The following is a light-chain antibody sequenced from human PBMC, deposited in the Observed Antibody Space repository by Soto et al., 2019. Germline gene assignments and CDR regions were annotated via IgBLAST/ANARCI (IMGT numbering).Light chain of an antibody. CDR2: GNS. J-gene: IGLJ1*01. V-gene: IGLV1-40*01. Sequence: QSVLTQPPSVSGSPGQRGTISCTWGSANIGAGYDVHWYQQLPGTAPKLLIYGNSNRPSGVPDRFSGSKSGTSASLAITGLQAEDEADYYCQSYDSSLSGYVFGTGTKVTVL. CDR3: QSYDSSLSGYV. CDR1: SANIGAGYD.